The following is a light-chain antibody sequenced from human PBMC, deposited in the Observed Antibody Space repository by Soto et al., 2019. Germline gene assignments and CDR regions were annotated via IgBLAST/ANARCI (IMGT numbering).Light chain of an antibody. CDR3: QQYDTSPPLT. V-gene: IGKV3-20*01. Sequence: EMVLTQSPGTLSLSPGDRATLSCRASQSVSSNYLTWYQQKPGQAPRLLIYGASSRATGIPDRFSGSGSGTDFTLTISRLEPDDFALYYCQQYDTSPPLTFGGWTRLEIK. J-gene: IGKJ4*01. CDR2: GAS. CDR1: QSVSSNY.